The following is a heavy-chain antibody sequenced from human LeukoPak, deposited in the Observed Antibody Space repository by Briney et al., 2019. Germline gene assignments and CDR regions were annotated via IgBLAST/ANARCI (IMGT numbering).Heavy chain of an antibody. CDR3: AKVKFSGSSSLDY. CDR1: GFTFSSYG. CDR2: IRYDGSNK. D-gene: IGHD1-26*01. Sequence: GGSLRLSCAASGFTFSSYGMHWVRQAPGKGLEWVAFIRYDGSNKYYADSVKGRFTISRDNSKNTLYLQMNSLRAEDTAVYYCAKVKFSGSSSLDYWGQGTLVTVSS. V-gene: IGHV3-30*02. J-gene: IGHJ4*02.